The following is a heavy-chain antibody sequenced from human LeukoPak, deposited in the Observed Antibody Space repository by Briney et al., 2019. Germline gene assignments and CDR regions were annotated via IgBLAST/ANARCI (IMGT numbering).Heavy chain of an antibody. CDR3: ARDLIRVFDY. CDR1: GFTFSSYS. D-gene: IGHD3-10*01. J-gene: IGHJ4*02. V-gene: IGHV3-48*01. CDR2: ISSSSSTI. Sequence: PGGSLRLSCAVSGFTFSSYSMNWVRQAPGKGLEWVSYISSSSSTIYYADSVKGRFTISRDNAKNSLYLQMNSLRAEDTAVYYCARDLIRVFDYWGQGTLVTVSS.